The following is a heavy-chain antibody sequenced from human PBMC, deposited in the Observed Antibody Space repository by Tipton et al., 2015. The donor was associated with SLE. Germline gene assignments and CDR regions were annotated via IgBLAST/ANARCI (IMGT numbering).Heavy chain of an antibody. CDR2: INHSGST. CDR1: GGSISSYY. J-gene: IGHJ3*02. V-gene: IGHV4-34*01. D-gene: IGHD7-27*01. CDR3: ARGGDPRRAFDI. Sequence: TLSLTCTVSGGSISSYYWSWIRQPPGKGLEWIGEINHSGSTNYNPSLKSRVTISVDTSKNQFSLKLSSVTAADTAVYYCARGGDPRRAFDIWGQGTMVTVSS.